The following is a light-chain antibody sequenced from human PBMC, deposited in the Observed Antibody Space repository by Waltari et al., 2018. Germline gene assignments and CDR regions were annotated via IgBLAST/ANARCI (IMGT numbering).Light chain of an antibody. V-gene: IGKV1-39*01. CDR3: QQSYSAPRT. CDR1: QSIGTF. J-gene: IGKJ2*01. CDR2: GAS. Sequence: DIQMTQSPSSLSASVGDRVTITRRASQSIGTFLNWYQQQPGTAPKVLISGASSLQSGVPSRFSGSGSGTDFTLTISSLHPEDFATYYCQQSYSAPRTFGQGTKLEIK.